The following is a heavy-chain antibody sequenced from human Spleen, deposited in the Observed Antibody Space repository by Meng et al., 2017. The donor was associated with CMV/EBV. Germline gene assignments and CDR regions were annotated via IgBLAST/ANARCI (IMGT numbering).Heavy chain of an antibody. V-gene: IGHV4-39*07. CDR2: IYYSGST. D-gene: IGHD3-3*01. Sequence: RRESGPGLVKPSEPLSLTCTVSGGSISSSSYYWGWIRQPPGRGLEWIGSIYYSGSTYYNPSLKSRVTISVDTSKNQFSLKLSSVTATDTAVYYCARGRAIFGVVILDYWGQGTLVTVSS. CDR3: ARGRAIFGVVILDY. J-gene: IGHJ4*02. CDR1: GGSISSSSYY.